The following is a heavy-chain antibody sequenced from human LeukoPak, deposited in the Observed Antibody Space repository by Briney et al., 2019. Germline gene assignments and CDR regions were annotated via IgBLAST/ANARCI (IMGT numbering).Heavy chain of an antibody. CDR1: GGSISSSSYY. V-gene: IGHV4-39*01. CDR2: IYYSGST. Sequence: SETLSLTCTVSGGSISSSSYYWGWIRQPPGKGLEWIGSIYYSGSTYYNPPLKSRVTISVDTSKNQFSLKLSSVTAADTAVYYCARLSAVWRYYGDYAYYFDYWGQGTLVTVSS. J-gene: IGHJ4*02. CDR3: ARLSAVWRYYGDYAYYFDY. D-gene: IGHD4-17*01.